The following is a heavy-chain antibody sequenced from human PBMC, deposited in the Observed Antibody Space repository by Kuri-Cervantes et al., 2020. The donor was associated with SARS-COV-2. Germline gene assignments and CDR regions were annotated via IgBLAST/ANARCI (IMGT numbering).Heavy chain of an antibody. CDR2: IYYSGST. V-gene: IGHV4-59*12. D-gene: IGHD6-13*01. Sequence: GSLRLSCTVSGGSISSYYWSWIRQPPGKGLEWIGYIYYSGSTNYNPSLKSRVTISVDTSKNQFSLKLSSVTAADTAVYYCARCRRIAAASRWFDPWGQGTLVTVSS. J-gene: IGHJ5*02. CDR1: GGSISSYY. CDR3: ARCRRIAAASRWFDP.